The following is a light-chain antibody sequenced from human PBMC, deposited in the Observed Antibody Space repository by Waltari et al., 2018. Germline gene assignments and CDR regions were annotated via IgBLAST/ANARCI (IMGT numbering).Light chain of an antibody. Sequence: DIQMTQSPSTLSASVGDRGTIPCRASQSISSWLAWYQQKPVKAPKLLIYKASSLESGVPSRFSGSGSGTEFTLTISSLQPDDFATYYCQQYNSYPFTFGPGTKVDIK. J-gene: IGKJ3*01. CDR2: KAS. CDR1: QSISSW. CDR3: QQYNSYPFT. V-gene: IGKV1-5*03.